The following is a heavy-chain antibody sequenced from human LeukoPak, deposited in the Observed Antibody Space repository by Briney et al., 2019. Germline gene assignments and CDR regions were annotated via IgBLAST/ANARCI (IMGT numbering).Heavy chain of an antibody. J-gene: IGHJ4*02. CDR3: ATGGYHSSGYYRLFDY. Sequence: GGALRLSCAASGFTFSSYEMNWVRQAPGKGLEWVSCISSSDSTIYYAVSVKGRFTISRDNAKNSLYLQINSLRAEDTAVYYCATGGYHSSGYYRLFDYWGQGTLVTVSS. CDR2: ISSSDSTI. V-gene: IGHV3-48*03. D-gene: IGHD3-22*01. CDR1: GFTFSSYE.